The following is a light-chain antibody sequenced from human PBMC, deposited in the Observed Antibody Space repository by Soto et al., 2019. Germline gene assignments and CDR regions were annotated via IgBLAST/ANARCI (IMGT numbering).Light chain of an antibody. CDR3: AAWDDRLSAYV. J-gene: IGLJ1*01. Sequence: QSALTQPPSASGSPGQSVAISCTGTSSDVGGYNYVSWYQQHPGKAPKLMIYEVNKRPSGVPDRFSGSKSGNTASLTVSGLQAEDEADYYCAAWDDRLSAYVFGAGTKVTVL. CDR1: SSDVGGYNY. V-gene: IGLV2-8*01. CDR2: EVN.